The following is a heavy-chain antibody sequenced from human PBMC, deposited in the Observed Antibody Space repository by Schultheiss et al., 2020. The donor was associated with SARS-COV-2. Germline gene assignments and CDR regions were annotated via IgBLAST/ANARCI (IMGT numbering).Heavy chain of an antibody. D-gene: IGHD3-22*01. J-gene: IGHJ4*02. Sequence: GGSLRLSCAASGFTFSSYAMSWVRQAPGKGLEWVSAISGSGGSTYYADSVKGRFTISRDNAKNSLYLQMNSLRAEDTAVYYCAREGSYYDSSGYYGYWGQGTLVTVSS. CDR3: AREGSYYDSSGYYGY. V-gene: IGHV3-23*01. CDR1: GFTFSSYA. CDR2: ISGSGGST.